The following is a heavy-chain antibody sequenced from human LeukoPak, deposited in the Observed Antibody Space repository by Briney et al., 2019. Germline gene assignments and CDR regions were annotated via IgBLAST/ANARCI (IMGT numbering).Heavy chain of an antibody. J-gene: IGHJ4*02. CDR1: GFTFSNSG. CDR3: AISSGSYDY. Sequence: PGGSLRLSCAASGFTFSNSGMSWVRQAPGKGLEWVSGIGGSTYYRDSVKGRFTISRDNSKNTLYLQMNSLRVEDTAVYYGAISSGSYDYWGQGTLVTVSS. D-gene: IGHD1-26*01. CDR2: IGGST. V-gene: IGHV3-23*01.